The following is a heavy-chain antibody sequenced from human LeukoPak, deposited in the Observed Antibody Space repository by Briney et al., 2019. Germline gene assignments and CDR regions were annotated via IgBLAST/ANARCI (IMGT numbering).Heavy chain of an antibody. CDR2: IIPIFSTA. Sequence: SVKVSCKASGGTFSSYAISWVRQAPGQGLGWMGGIIPIFSTANYAQKFQGRVTITADESTSTAYMELSSLRSEDTAVYYCARDLRPHCSGGSCYTLDYWGQGTLVTVSS. CDR3: ARDLRPHCSGGSCYTLDY. J-gene: IGHJ4*02. CDR1: GGTFSSYA. V-gene: IGHV1-69*13. D-gene: IGHD2-15*01.